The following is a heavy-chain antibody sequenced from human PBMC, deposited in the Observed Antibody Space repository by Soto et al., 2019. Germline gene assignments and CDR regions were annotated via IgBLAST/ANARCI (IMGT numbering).Heavy chain of an antibody. CDR3: AKLRNNHGSEF. CDR2: IGTSGATT. CDR1: GFTFSTHG. J-gene: IGHJ4*02. Sequence: EVQLLESGGGLVQPGGSLRLSCAASGFTFSTHGMSWVRQAPGKGLEWVSSIGTSGATTYYADAVKGRFTISRDNSKNTLSLQMNSLRAEDTAVYYCAKLRNNHGSEFWGQGTLVAVAS. D-gene: IGHD1-1*01. V-gene: IGHV3-23*01.